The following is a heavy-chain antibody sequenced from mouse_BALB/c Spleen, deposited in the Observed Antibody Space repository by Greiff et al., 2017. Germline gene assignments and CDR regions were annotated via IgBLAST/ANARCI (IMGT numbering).Heavy chain of an antibody. CDR2: ILPGSGST. CDR3: ARGRGNYGRFAY. Sequence: QVQLQQSGAELMKPGASVKISCKATGYTFSSYWIEWVKQRPGHGLEWIGEILPGSGSTNYNEKFKGKATFTADTSSNTAYMQLSSLTSEDSAVYYCARGRGNYGRFAYWGQGTLVTVSA. D-gene: IGHD2-1*01. V-gene: IGHV1-9*01. J-gene: IGHJ3*01. CDR1: GYTFSSYW.